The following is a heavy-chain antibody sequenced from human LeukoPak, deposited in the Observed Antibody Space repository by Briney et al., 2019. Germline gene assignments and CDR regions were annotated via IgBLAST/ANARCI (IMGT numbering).Heavy chain of an antibody. J-gene: IGHJ6*04. CDR2: IWYDGSNK. Sequence: GGSLRLSCAASGFTFSSYGMHWVRQAPGKGLEWVAVIWYDGSNKYYADSVKGRFTISKDNSKNMLYLQMNSLRAEDTAVYYCARWGFGGVIVPFSMDVWGKGTTVTVSS. D-gene: IGHD3-16*02. CDR3: ARWGFGGVIVPFSMDV. CDR1: GFTFSSYG. V-gene: IGHV3-33*01.